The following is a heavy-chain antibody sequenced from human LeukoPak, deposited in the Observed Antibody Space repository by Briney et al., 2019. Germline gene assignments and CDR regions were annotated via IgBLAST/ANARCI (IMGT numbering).Heavy chain of an antibody. CDR1: GFTFSTYS. Sequence: PGGSLRLSCAASGFTFSTYSMNWVRQAPGRGLEWVSFIYADGNTYYADSVKGRFTISRDISKNAVYLQMNSLRAEDTAVYYCARDYGGSSPFDYWGQGTLVTVSS. CDR3: ARDYGGSSPFDY. CDR2: IYADGNT. J-gene: IGHJ4*02. V-gene: IGHV3-66*01. D-gene: IGHD4-23*01.